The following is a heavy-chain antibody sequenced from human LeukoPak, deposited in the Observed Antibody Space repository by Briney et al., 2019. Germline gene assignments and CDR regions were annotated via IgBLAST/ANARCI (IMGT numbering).Heavy chain of an antibody. CDR3: ARAVAGSRRWFDP. Sequence: SETLSLTCTVSGGSISSGSYYWSWIRQPAGKGLGWIGRIYTSGSTNYNPSLKSRVTISVDTSKNQFSLKLSSVTAADTAVYYRARAVAGSRRWFDPWGQGTLVTVSS. CDR1: GGSISSGSYY. CDR2: IYTSGST. J-gene: IGHJ5*02. V-gene: IGHV4-61*02. D-gene: IGHD6-19*01.